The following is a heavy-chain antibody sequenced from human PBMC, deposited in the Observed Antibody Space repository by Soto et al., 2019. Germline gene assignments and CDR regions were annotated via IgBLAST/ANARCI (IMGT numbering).Heavy chain of an antibody. CDR1: GFTFSSYA. D-gene: IGHD3-9*01. Sequence: EVQLLESGGGLVQPGGSLRLSCAASGFTFSSYAMSWVRQAPGKGLEWVSAISGSGGSTYYADSVKGRFTISRDNSKKPLYLQMNSLRAEDTAVYYCAKDGNPIPYLTGYYRLGWFDPWGQGTLVTVSS. CDR3: AKDGNPIPYLTGYYRLGWFDP. V-gene: IGHV3-23*01. J-gene: IGHJ5*02. CDR2: ISGSGGST.